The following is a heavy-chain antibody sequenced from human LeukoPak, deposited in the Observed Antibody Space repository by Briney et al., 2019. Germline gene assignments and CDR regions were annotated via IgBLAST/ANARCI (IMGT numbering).Heavy chain of an antibody. Sequence: GGSLRLSCAASGFPFNYYAMHWVRQAPPKGLEWVAVISYDGSNKYYGDSVKGRFTLSRDNSKNTLYLQMNSLRAEDTAVYNCAREDSSGLYYFDYWGQGTLVTVSS. CDR3: AREDSSGLYYFDY. D-gene: IGHD6-19*01. CDR2: ISYDGSNK. V-gene: IGHV3-30*04. CDR1: GFPFNYYA. J-gene: IGHJ4*02.